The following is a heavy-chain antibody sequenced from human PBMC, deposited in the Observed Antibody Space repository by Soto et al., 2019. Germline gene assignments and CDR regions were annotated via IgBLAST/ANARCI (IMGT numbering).Heavy chain of an antibody. Sequence: ASVKVSCKASGYTFTGYYMHWVRQAPGQGLEWMGWINPNSGGTNYAQKFQGRVTMTRDTSISTAYMELSRLRSDDTAVYYCARGGYNWNKSTVYYYYGMDVWGQVTTVTVSS. CDR1: GYTFTGYY. V-gene: IGHV1-2*02. D-gene: IGHD1-20*01. CDR2: INPNSGGT. J-gene: IGHJ6*02. CDR3: ARGGYNWNKSTVYYYYGMDV.